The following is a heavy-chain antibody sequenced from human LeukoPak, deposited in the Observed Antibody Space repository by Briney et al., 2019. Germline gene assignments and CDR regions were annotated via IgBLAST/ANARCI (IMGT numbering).Heavy chain of an antibody. CDR1: GFTFSSYG. D-gene: IGHD2-2*01. V-gene: IGHV3-30*02. CDR3: AKGHIVVVPAANDAFDI. CDR2: IRYDGSNK. J-gene: IGHJ3*02. Sequence: GGSLRLSCAASGFTFSSYGMHWVRQAPGKGLEWVAFIRYDGSNKYYADSVKGRFTISRDNSKNTLYLQMNSLRAEDTAVYYCAKGHIVVVPAANDAFDIWGQGTMVTVSS.